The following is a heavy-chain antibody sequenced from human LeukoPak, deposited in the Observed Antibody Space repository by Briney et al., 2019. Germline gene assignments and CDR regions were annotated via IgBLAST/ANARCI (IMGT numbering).Heavy chain of an antibody. V-gene: IGHV4-59*01. J-gene: IGHJ4*02. Sequence: SETLSLTCTVSGGSISSYYWSWIRQPPGKGLEWIGYIYYSGSTNYNPSLKSRVTISVGTSKNQFSLKLSSVTAADTAVYYCASQSVDYGDFYCWGQGTLVTVSS. CDR1: GGSISSYY. CDR2: IYYSGST. CDR3: ASQSVDYGDFYC. D-gene: IGHD4-17*01.